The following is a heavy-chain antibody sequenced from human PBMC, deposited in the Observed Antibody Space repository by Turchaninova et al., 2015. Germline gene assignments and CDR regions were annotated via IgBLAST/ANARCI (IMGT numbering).Heavy chain of an antibody. V-gene: IGHV2-5*02. CDR1: GFPLRTRGVG. CDR2: IYWDDDK. D-gene: IGHD3-3*01. Sequence: QITLKESGPTLVKPTQTLTLTCTFSGFPLRTRGVGVGWIRQPPGKALGWLALIYWDDDKRYSPSLQSRLTITKDTSKNQVVLSMTSMDPMDTATYYCAHALRPTSSAEYFQHWGQGTLVTVSS. J-gene: IGHJ1*01. CDR3: AHALRPTSSAEYFQH.